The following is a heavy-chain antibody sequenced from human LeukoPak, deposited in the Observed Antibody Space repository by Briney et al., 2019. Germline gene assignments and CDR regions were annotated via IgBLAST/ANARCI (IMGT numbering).Heavy chain of an antibody. V-gene: IGHV1-69*13. D-gene: IGHD3-10*01. Sequence: GASVKVSCKASGGTFSSYAISWVRQAPGQGLEWMGGIIPIFGTANYAQKFQGRVTITADESTSTVYMELRSLRSDDTALYYCARGGLSGSGSIDYWGRGTLVTVSS. J-gene: IGHJ4*02. CDR1: GGTFSSYA. CDR3: ARGGLSGSGSIDY. CDR2: IIPIFGTA.